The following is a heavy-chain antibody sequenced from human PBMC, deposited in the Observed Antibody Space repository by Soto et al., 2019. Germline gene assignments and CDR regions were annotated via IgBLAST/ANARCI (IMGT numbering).Heavy chain of an antibody. CDR2: ISYDGSNK. Sequence: QVQLVESGGGVVQPGRSLRLSCAASGFTFSSYAMHWVRQAPGKGLEWVAVISYDGSNKYYADSVKGRFTISRDNSKNTLYLQMNSLRAEDTAVYYCARDRNWNYGGPIDYWGQGTLVTVSS. CDR1: GFTFSSYA. D-gene: IGHD1-7*01. CDR3: ARDRNWNYGGPIDY. V-gene: IGHV3-30-3*01. J-gene: IGHJ4*02.